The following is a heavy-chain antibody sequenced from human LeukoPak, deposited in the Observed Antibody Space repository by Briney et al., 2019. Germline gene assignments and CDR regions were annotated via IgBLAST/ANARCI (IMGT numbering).Heavy chain of an antibody. J-gene: IGHJ4*02. D-gene: IGHD2-8*01. CDR3: ASHSLYGPSYFDY. CDR1: GYTFTGYY. Sequence: ASVKVSCKASGYTFTGYYMHWVRQAPGQGLEWMGWINPNSGGTNYAQKFQGRVTMTRDTFISTAYMELSRLRSDDTAVYYCASHSLYGPSYFDYWGQGTLVTVSS. V-gene: IGHV1-2*02. CDR2: INPNSGGT.